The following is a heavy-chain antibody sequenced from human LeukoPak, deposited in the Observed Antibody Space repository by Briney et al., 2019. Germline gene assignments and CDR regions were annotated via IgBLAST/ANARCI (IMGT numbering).Heavy chain of an antibody. CDR2: IYYTGST. D-gene: IGHD1-26*01. J-gene: IGHJ4*02. CDR3: AREKWELLPIFDY. CDR1: GASISSHY. V-gene: IGHV4-59*11. Sequence: PSETLSPTCSVSGASISSHYWSWIRQPPGKGLEWIGYIYYTGSTSYNPSLKSRVTISVDTSKNQSSLKLISVTAADTAVYYCAREKWELLPIFDYWGRGILVTVSP.